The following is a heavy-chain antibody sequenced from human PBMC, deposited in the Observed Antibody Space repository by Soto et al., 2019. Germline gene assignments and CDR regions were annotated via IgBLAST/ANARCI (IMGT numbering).Heavy chain of an antibody. Sequence: SETLSLTCDVYGGSITTSTYYWSWIRQPPGKGLEWIGSIYYSGSTYYNPSLKSRVTISVDTSKNQFSLKLSSVTAADTAVYYCARSMTTVVTLDYWGQGTLVTVSS. CDR2: IYYSGST. D-gene: IGHD4-17*01. CDR1: GGSITTSTYY. V-gene: IGHV4-39*01. J-gene: IGHJ4*02. CDR3: ARSMTTVVTLDY.